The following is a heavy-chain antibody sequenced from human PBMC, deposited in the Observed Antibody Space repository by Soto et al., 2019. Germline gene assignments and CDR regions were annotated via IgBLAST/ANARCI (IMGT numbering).Heavy chain of an antibody. CDR3: AKEVAVAGNFDY. Sequence: LCLSCVASGFTFSSYVIHWVRQAPGKGLEWVAVISSDGNTKYYADSVKGRFTISRDNSKNTLYLQMDSLRPEDTAVYYCAKEVAVAGNFDYWGLGTLVTVSS. D-gene: IGHD6-19*01. CDR1: GFTFSSYV. CDR2: ISSDGNTK. V-gene: IGHV3-30*18. J-gene: IGHJ4*01.